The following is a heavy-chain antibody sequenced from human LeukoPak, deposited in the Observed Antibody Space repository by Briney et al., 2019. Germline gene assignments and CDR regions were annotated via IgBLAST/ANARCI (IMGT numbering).Heavy chain of an antibody. D-gene: IGHD2-2*01. CDR1: GYTFTSYD. CDR2: MNPNSGNT. Sequence: ASVKVSCKASGYTFTSYDINWVRQATGQGLEWMGWMNPNSGNTGYAQKFQGRVTMTRNTSISTAYMELSSLKSEDTAVYYCATYCSSTSCYGVWGQGTTVTVSS. V-gene: IGHV1-8*02. J-gene: IGHJ6*02. CDR3: ATYCSSTSCYGV.